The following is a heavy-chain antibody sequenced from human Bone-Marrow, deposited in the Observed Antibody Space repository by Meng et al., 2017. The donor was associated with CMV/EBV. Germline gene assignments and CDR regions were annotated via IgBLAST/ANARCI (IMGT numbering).Heavy chain of an antibody. D-gene: IGHD3-10*01. CDR2: IYYSGST. V-gene: IGHV4-59*01. CDR1: GGSISSYY. J-gene: IGHJ6*02. Sequence: GSLRLSCTVSGGSISSYYWSWIRQPPGKGLEWIGYIYYSGSTNYNPSLKSRVTISVDTSKNQFSLKLSSVTAADTAVYYCARDLPYMVRGGHYYGMDVWGQGTTVNVSS. CDR3: ARDLPYMVRGGHYYGMDV.